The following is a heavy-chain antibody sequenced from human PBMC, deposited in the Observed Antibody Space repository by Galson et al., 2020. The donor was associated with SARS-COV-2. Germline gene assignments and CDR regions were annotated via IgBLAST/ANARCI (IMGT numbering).Heavy chain of an antibody. CDR2: INPNSGGT. J-gene: IGHJ2*01. Sequence: ASVKVSCKASGYSFTGFYMHWVRQAPGQGPEWLGWINPNSGGTNYDHKFNGRVTMTRATSISTAYMELSRLTSDDTAVYYCARGGLVVAGTGYFDLWGRGTLVTVSS. D-gene: IGHD6-19*01. CDR3: ARGGLVVAGTGYFDL. V-gene: IGHV1-2*02. CDR1: GYSFTGFY.